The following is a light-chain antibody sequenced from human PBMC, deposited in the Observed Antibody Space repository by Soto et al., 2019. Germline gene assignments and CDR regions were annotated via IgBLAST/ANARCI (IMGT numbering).Light chain of an antibody. J-gene: IGKJ4*01. Sequence: VLTQSPGTLSLSPGERATLSCRASQTINSSHLAWYQQKPGQAPRLLIFRTSSSASGIPDRFSGSGSGADFPLTISILEPEDFAVYCCQHYDGTPLTFGGGTKVDIE. CDR3: QHYDGTPLT. CDR1: QTINSSH. V-gene: IGKV3-20*01. CDR2: RTS.